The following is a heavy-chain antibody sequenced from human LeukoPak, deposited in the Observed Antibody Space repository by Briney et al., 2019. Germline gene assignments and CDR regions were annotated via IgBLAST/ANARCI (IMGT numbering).Heavy chain of an antibody. CDR2: IYYSGST. D-gene: IGHD2-2*01. CDR1: GGSISSYY. J-gene: IGHJ3*02. Sequence: SETLSLTCTVSGGSISSYYWSWIRQPPGKGLEWIGYIYYSGSTNYNPSLKSRVTISVDTSRNQFSLKLSSVTAADTAVYYCAKTAPYCSSTSCYDAFDIWGQGTMVTVSS. V-gene: IGHV4-59*12. CDR3: AKTAPYCSSTSCYDAFDI.